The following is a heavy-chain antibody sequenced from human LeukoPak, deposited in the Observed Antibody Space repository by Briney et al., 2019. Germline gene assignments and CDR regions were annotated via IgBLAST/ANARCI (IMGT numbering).Heavy chain of an antibody. CDR3: TSPEYYYGSGSYSYYYYYGMDV. Sequence: PGGSLRLSCAASGFTFSGSAMHWVRQASGKGLEWVGRIRSKANSYATAYAASVKGRFTISRDDSKNTAYLPMNSLKTEDTAVYYCTSPEYYYGSGSYSYYYYYGMDVWGKGTTVTVSS. CDR1: GFTFSGSA. V-gene: IGHV3-73*01. CDR2: IRSKANSYAT. J-gene: IGHJ6*04. D-gene: IGHD3-10*01.